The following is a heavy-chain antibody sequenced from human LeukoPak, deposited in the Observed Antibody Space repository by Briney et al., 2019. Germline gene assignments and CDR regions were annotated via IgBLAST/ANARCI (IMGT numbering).Heavy chain of an antibody. CDR3: AGFGVYPY. J-gene: IGHJ4*02. D-gene: IGHD5/OR15-5a*01. CDR1: GFTVKIYA. Sequence: GGSLRLSCALSGFTVKIYAMRWVRQAPGEGPEWIAYFGISGTIYYADSVRGGFTISIDNPKNSLSLQMTGLRVADTAIYYCAGFGVYPYWGQGTPVTVSS. CDR2: FGISGTI. V-gene: IGHV3-48*01.